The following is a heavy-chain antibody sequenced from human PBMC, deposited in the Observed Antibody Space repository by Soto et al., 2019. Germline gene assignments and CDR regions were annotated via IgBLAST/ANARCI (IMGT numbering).Heavy chain of an antibody. CDR1: GFTFSSYA. CDR3: AKGPPNYYDSSGYYYETTGGMDV. J-gene: IGHJ6*02. Sequence: SGGSLRLSCAASGFTFSSYAMSWVRQAPGKGLEWVSAISGSGGSTYYADSVKGRFTISRDNSKNTLYLQMNSLRAEDTAVYYCAKGPPNYYDSSGYYYETTGGMDVWGQGTTVTVSS. CDR2: ISGSGGST. D-gene: IGHD3-22*01. V-gene: IGHV3-23*01.